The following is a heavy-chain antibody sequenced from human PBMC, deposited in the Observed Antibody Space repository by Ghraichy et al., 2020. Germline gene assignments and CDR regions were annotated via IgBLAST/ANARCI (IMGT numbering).Heavy chain of an antibody. Sequence: SETLSLTCTVSGGSVSSGDYYWTWIRQPPGKRLEWIGYIYYTGSISYNPSLKSRVTISLHTSTNQFSLKLSSVSAADTAVYYCARWSFCSSTSCPALSRFDPWGQGTLVTVSS. CDR2: IYYTGSI. D-gene: IGHD2-2*01. CDR1: GGSVSSGDYY. CDR3: ARWSFCSSTSCPALSRFDP. J-gene: IGHJ5*02. V-gene: IGHV4-61*08.